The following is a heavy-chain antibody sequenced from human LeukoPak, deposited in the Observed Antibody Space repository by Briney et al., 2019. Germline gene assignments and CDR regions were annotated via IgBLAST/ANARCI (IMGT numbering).Heavy chain of an antibody. V-gene: IGHV3-49*03. CDR1: GFAFGDYL. Sequence: GGSLRLSCTGSGFAFGDYLMSWFRQAPGKGLEWVGFTRSKTYGGTTEYAASVEGRFTISRDDSKNIAYLQMSSPKIKDTAMYYCTRVDDYGVVMSDHRGQGPLVTVSS. J-gene: IGHJ4*02. CDR2: TRSKTYGGTT. CDR3: TRVDDYGVVMSDH. D-gene: IGHD4/OR15-4a*01.